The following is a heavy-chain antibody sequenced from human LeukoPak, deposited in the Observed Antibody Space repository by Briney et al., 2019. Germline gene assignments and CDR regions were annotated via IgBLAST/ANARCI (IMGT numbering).Heavy chain of an antibody. CDR2: IIPILGIA. CDR1: GGTFSSYA. V-gene: IGHV1-69*04. Sequence: SVKVSCKASGGTFSSYAISWVRQAPGQGLEWMGRIIPILGIANYAQKFQGRVTITADESTSTAYMELSSLRSEDTAVYYCARGGGIVGALFDYWGQGTLVTVSS. D-gene: IGHD1-26*01. J-gene: IGHJ4*02. CDR3: ARGGGIVGALFDY.